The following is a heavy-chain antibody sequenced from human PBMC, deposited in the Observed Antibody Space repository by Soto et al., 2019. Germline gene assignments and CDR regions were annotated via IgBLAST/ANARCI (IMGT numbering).Heavy chain of an antibody. D-gene: IGHD3-16*01. Sequence: QINLKESGPTLVKPTQTLTLTCSFSGFSLTTAGVGVGWVRQSPGEALEWLALIYWDDDERYSPSLKTRLTIXXDXXKXXXXXXXXXXXXXXXXXXXXXXXXXXXXXXXXVGDFDYWGQGTLVTVSS. CDR3: XXXXXXXXXXXXVGDFDY. J-gene: IGHJ4*02. CDR1: GFSLTTAGVG. CDR2: IYWDDDE. V-gene: IGHV2-5*02.